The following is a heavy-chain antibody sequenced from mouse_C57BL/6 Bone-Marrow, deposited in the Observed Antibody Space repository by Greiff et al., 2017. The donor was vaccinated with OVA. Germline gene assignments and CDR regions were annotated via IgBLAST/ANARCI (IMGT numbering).Heavy chain of an antibody. Sequence: QVQLKQPGAELVKPGASVKLSCKASGYTFTSYWMQWVKQRPGQGLEWIGEIDPSDRYTNYNQKFKGKATLTVDTSSSTAYMQLSSLTSEDSAVYYCARGPPLGRDYWGQGTTLTVSS. D-gene: IGHD4-1*01. V-gene: IGHV1-50*01. CDR2: IDPSDRYT. J-gene: IGHJ2*01. CDR3: ARGPPLGRDY. CDR1: GYTFTSYW.